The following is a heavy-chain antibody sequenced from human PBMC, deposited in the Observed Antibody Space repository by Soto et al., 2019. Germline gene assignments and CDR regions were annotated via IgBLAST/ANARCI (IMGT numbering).Heavy chain of an antibody. CDR1: GLMFAKYD. V-gene: IGHV3-13*05. D-gene: IGHD6-19*01. CDR2: IGTTGHP. Sequence: EVQLVESGGGLMRPGGSLRLSCTASGLMFAKYDMHLVRQRAGKGLEWVAAIGTTGHPYYPGSAKGRFNISRESVQSSLFLQVNDLKAGDTAVVYCARGSSGGYAGLDSWGHGTRVTVS. CDR3: ARGSSGGYAGLDS. J-gene: IGHJ5*01.